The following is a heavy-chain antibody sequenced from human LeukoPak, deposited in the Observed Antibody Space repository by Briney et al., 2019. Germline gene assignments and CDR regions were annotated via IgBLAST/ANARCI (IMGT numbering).Heavy chain of an antibody. CDR2: VGSSGTVT. CDR3: AWVATYYFDD. Sequence: GGSLRLSCAASGFTFDDYGMSWVRQAPGKGLEWISYVGSSGTVTQYADSVKGRFTISRDNAKNSLFLQMNNLRVGDTGVYYCAWVATYYFDDWGQGILVTVSS. CDR1: GFTFDDYG. V-gene: IGHV3-48*03. J-gene: IGHJ4*02. D-gene: IGHD1-26*01.